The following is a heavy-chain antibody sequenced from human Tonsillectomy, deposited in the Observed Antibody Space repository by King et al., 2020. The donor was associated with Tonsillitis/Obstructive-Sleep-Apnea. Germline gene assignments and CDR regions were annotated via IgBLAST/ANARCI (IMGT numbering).Heavy chain of an antibody. Sequence: VQLQQWGAGLLKPSETLSLTCAVYGGSFSGYYWSWIRQPPGKGLEWIGEINHSGSTNYNPSLKSRVTISVDTSKNQFSLKLSSVTAADTAVYYCARLPSSAKYYYYYYGMDVWGQGTTVTVSS. CDR1: GGSFSGYY. J-gene: IGHJ6*02. CDR2: INHSGST. CDR3: ARLPSSAKYYYYYYGMDV. D-gene: IGHD3-22*01. V-gene: IGHV4-34*01.